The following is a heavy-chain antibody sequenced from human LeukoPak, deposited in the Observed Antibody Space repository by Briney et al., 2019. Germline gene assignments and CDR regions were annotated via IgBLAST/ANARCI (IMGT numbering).Heavy chain of an antibody. D-gene: IGHD3-22*01. Sequence: PSETLSLTCAFSGSSINSYYWSWIRQPPGKGLEWIGYNYYGGTTNYNPSLKSRVTISVDTSKNQFSLKLTSVTAADTAVYYCASYYDSSGYLNWFDPWGQGTLVTVSS. CDR2: NYYGGTT. CDR3: ASYYDSSGYLNWFDP. J-gene: IGHJ5*02. V-gene: IGHV4-59*01. CDR1: GSSINSYY.